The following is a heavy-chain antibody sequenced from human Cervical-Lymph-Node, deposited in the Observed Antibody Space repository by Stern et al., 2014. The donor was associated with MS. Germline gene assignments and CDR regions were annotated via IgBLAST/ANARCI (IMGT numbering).Heavy chain of an antibody. CDR3: MATASDDY. D-gene: IGHD5-24*01. Sequence: VQLVESGGGVVQPGRSLRLSCVASGLTFSNYGMHWVRQAPGKGLEWVAVIWYDGSKKYYADSVEGRFTISRDNSKNTLDLQMSSLRVEDTAMYYCMATASDDYWGQGTLVTVSS. CDR1: GLTFSNYG. J-gene: IGHJ4*02. CDR2: IWYDGSKK. V-gene: IGHV3-33*03.